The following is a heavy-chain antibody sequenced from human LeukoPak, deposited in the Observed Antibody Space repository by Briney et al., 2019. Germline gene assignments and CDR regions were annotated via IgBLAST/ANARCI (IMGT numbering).Heavy chain of an antibody. V-gene: IGHV3-23*01. CDR1: GFTFNSYA. CDR2: ISGNGGAS. Sequence: GGSLRLSCAASGFTFNSYAMGGVRQAPGKGLEWVSVISGNGGASYYPDSVEGRFTISRDNSKNTLYLQMTSLRAEDTAVYYCAREPTGAFDYWRQGALVTVSS. D-gene: IGHD3-10*01. J-gene: IGHJ4*02. CDR3: AREPTGAFDY.